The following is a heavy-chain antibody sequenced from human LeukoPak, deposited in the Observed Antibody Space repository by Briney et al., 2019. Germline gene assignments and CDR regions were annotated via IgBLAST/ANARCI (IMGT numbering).Heavy chain of an antibody. V-gene: IGHV1-69*06. CDR2: IIPIFGTA. Sequence: SVPVSCKACGGTFSSYAISWVRQAPGQGVEGMGGIIPIFGTANYAQKFQGRVTITADKSTSTAYMELSSLRSEDTAVYYCARDPEYYGSGSSWGQGTLVTVSS. J-gene: IGHJ5*02. D-gene: IGHD3-10*01. CDR3: ARDPEYYGSGSS. CDR1: GGTFSSYA.